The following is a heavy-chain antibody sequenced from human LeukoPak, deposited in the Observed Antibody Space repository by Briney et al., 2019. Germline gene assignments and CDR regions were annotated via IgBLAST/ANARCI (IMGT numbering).Heavy chain of an antibody. J-gene: IGHJ4*02. CDR1: GGSISSSSYY. CDR2: IYYSGST. D-gene: IGHD2-2*01. CDR3: ARLPCGSTSCYGGFDY. Sequence: SGPTLVNPSETLSLTCTVSGGSISSSSYYRGWIRQPPGKGLEWIGSIYYSGSTYYNPSLKSRVTISVDTSKNQFSLKLSSVTAADTAVYYCARLPCGSTSCYGGFDYWGQGTLVTVSS. V-gene: IGHV4-39*01.